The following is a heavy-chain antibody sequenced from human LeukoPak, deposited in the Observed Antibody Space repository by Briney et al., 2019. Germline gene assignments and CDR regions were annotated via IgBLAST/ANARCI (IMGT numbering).Heavy chain of an antibody. CDR3: ARHQGYYDSSGYRIGHFDY. V-gene: IGHV4-39*01. J-gene: IGHJ4*02. Sequence: PSETLSLTCTVSGGSIXSXXXYXGXIRQPXXKGLXXIGSIXYXGSTYYNPSLKRRVTISVDTSKNQFSLKLSSVTAADTAVYYCARHQGYYDSSGYRIGHFDYWGQGTLVTVSS. CDR1: GGSIXSXXXY. D-gene: IGHD3-22*01. CDR2: IXYXGST.